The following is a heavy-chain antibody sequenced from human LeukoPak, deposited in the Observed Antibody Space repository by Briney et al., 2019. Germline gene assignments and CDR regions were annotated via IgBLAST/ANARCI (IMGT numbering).Heavy chain of an antibody. J-gene: IGHJ4*02. D-gene: IGHD6-13*01. CDR3: ARGGASSRYLNS. Sequence: PSETLSLTCSVSGGSISTFYWSWIRQPPGKGLEWIGYIYYSGTTNYNPSLKGRVTMSVDTSKNQFSLKLNSVTAADTAVYYCARGGASSRYLNSWGPGTLVTVSS. V-gene: IGHV4-59*13. CDR1: GGSISTFY. CDR2: IYYSGTT.